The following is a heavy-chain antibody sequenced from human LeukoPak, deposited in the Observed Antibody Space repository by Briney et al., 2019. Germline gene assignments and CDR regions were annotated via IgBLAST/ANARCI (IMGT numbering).Heavy chain of an antibody. CDR2: ISYDGSNK. J-gene: IGHJ5*02. D-gene: IGHD3-10*01. Sequence: GGSLRLSCAASGFTFSSYAMHWVRQAPGKGLEWVAVISYDGSNKYYADSVKGRFTISRDNSKNTLYLQMNSLRAEDTAVYYCARDSYYYGSGSYYPHDPWGQGTLVTVSS. V-gene: IGHV3-30-3*01. CDR1: GFTFSSYA. CDR3: ARDSYYYGSGSYYPHDP.